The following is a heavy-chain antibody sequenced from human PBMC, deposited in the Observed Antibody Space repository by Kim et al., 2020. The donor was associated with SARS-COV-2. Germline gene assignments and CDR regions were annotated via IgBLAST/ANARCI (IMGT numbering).Heavy chain of an antibody. J-gene: IGHJ4*02. D-gene: IGHD3-16*01. Sequence: ASVKVSCKASGYTFTSYYMHWVRQAPGQGLEWMGIINPSGGSTSYAQKFQGRVTMTRDTSTSTVYMELSSLRSEDTAVYYCARDLGQDYVGLRFDYWGQGTLVTVSS. CDR2: INPSGGST. V-gene: IGHV1-46*01. CDR3: ARDLGQDYVGLRFDY. CDR1: GYTFTSYY.